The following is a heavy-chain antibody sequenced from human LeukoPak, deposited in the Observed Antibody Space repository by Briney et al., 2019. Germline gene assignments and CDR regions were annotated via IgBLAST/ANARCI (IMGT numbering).Heavy chain of an antibody. CDR1: GFTFSSYD. V-gene: IGHV3-30*04. D-gene: IGHD4-23*01. J-gene: IGHJ4*01. Sequence: GRTLRLSCAASGFTFSSYDMHWVRQAPGKGLEWVAVISYDGSNKYYADSVKGRFTISRDNSKNTLYLQMNSLRAEDTAVYYCGRADGGNAPRSCDYWGQGNPVTVSS. CDR2: ISYDGSNK. CDR3: GRADGGNAPRSCDY.